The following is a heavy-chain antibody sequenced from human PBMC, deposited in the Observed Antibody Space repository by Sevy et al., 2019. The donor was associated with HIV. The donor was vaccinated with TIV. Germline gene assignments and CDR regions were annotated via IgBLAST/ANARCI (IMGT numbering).Heavy chain of an antibody. D-gene: IGHD1-26*01. V-gene: IGHV4-59*08. CDR2: IYYNGHI. Sequence: SETLSLTCTVSGGSITSLYWSWIRQPPGKGLEWIANIYYNGHINYNPSLKSRVTLSLDTSKNQFSLRLSSVTAADTAMYYCAGENAWGRGYSWGQRTLVTVSS. CDR3: AGENAWGRGYS. J-gene: IGHJ4*02. CDR1: GGSITSLY.